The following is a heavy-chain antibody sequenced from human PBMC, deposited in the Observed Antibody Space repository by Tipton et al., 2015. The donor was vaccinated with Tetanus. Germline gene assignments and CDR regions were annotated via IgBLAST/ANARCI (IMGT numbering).Heavy chain of an antibody. J-gene: IGHJ6*02. CDR3: ARDRGDYIYYGMDV. V-gene: IGHV1-2*02. D-gene: IGHD3-22*01. Sequence: QLVQSGAEVKKPGASVKVSCKASGYTFTGQYMYWVRQAPGQGLEWMGWIDPNSGGTVYAQKFQGRVTMTRDTSFSTAYMELSRLRSDATAVYYCARDRGDYIYYGMDVWGPGTTVTVSS. CDR1: GYTFTGQY. CDR2: IDPNSGGT.